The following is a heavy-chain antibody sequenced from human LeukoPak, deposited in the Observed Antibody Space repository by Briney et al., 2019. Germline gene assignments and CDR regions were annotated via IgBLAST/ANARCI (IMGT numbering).Heavy chain of an antibody. J-gene: IGHJ5*02. Sequence: KPGGSLRLSCAASGFTFSNAWMSLVRQAPGKGLEWVGRIKSKTDGGTTDYAAPVKGRFTISRDDSKNTLYLQMNSLKTEDTAVYYCTTEITMIVVVTPPWGQGTLVTVSS. CDR1: GFTFSNAW. CDR2: IKSKTDGGTT. CDR3: TTEITMIVVVTPP. D-gene: IGHD3-22*01. V-gene: IGHV3-15*01.